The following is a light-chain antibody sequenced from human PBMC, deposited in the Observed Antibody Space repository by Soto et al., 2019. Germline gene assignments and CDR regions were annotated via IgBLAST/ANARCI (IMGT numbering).Light chain of an antibody. CDR2: AAS. V-gene: IGKV1-39*01. CDR1: QSISSY. J-gene: IGKJ1*01. Sequence: DIQITPSPSSLSASVGDRVTITCRASQSISSYLNWYQQKPGKAPKLLIYAASSLQSGVPSRFSGSGSGTDFTLTISSMQPEAFANYYCQQSYSTPQTFGQGTKVDIK. CDR3: QQSYSTPQT.